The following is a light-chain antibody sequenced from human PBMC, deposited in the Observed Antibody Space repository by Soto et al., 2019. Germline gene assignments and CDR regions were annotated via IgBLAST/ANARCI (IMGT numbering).Light chain of an antibody. CDR3: QQFHNWPPIT. CDR1: QNINTN. Sequence: EIVMTQSPATLSVSPGERATLSCRASQNINTNLAWYQQKPGQAPRLLMYDASTRATGIPARFSGSGSGTEFTLTITNLQSEDFAVYYCQQFHNWPPITFGQGTRLEIK. CDR2: DAS. V-gene: IGKV3-15*01. J-gene: IGKJ5*01.